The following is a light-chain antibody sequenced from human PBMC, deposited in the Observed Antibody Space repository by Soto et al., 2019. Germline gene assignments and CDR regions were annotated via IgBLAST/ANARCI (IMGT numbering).Light chain of an antibody. Sequence: EIVLTQSPGTLSLSPGERATLSCRASQSVSSSYLAWYQQKPGQAPRLLIYGASSRATGIPDRFSGSGSGTRFTLTISRLEPEDFAVYYCQQYGRSLAFGPGTKVDIK. CDR2: GAS. CDR1: QSVSSSY. J-gene: IGKJ3*01. V-gene: IGKV3-20*01. CDR3: QQYGRSLA.